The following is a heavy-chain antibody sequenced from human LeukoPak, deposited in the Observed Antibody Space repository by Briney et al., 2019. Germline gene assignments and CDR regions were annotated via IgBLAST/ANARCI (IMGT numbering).Heavy chain of an antibody. V-gene: IGHV3-7*01. Sequence: GGSLRLSCAASGSTFSRYWMSWVRQAPGKGLEWVANIKQDGSEKYYADSVKGRFTISRDNAKNSLYVQVSSLRAEDTAVYYCARGGSRLPTSYIFDYWGQGTLVTVSS. CDR3: ARGGSRLPTSYIFDY. CDR2: IKQDGSEK. J-gene: IGHJ4*02. D-gene: IGHD1-1*01. CDR1: GSTFSRYW.